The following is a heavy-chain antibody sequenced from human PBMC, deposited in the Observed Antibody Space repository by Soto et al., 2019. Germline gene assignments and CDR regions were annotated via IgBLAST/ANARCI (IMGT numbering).Heavy chain of an antibody. CDR3: ARGGATTYLTAVDY. D-gene: IGHD1-26*01. V-gene: IGHV1-69*01. CDR2: IIPVFGTA. J-gene: IGHJ4*02. Sequence: QVQLVQSGAEVKKPGSSVKVSCKVSGGTFISYAITWVRQAPGRGLEWMGGIIPVFGTANYTQKFQGRVTITADASTSTAYMEMSSLTSEDTALYYCARGGATTYLTAVDYWGQGTLVTVSS. CDR1: GGTFISYA.